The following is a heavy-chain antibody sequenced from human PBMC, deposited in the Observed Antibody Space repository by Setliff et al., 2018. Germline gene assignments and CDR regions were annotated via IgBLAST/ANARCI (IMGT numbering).Heavy chain of an antibody. CDR3: ARERAYDGLNYYGL. CDR1: GYSFTSYG. Sequence: ASVKVSCKTSGYSFTSYGISWVRQAPGQGLEWMGWISADNGHTNIVKNFQGRVTMTTDTTTSTAYMELRSLRFDDTAVYYCARERAYDGLNYYGL. D-gene: IGHD3-22*01. J-gene: IGHJ6*01. CDR2: ISADNGHT. V-gene: IGHV1-18*01.